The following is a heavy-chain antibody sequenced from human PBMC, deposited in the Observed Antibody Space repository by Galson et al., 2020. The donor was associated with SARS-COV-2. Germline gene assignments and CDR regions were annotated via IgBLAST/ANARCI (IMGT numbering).Heavy chain of an antibody. CDR1: GGSISSGGYY. CDR2: IYYSGST. D-gene: IGHD3-16*02. CDR3: ARGHKQYYDYVWGSYRSDAFDI. V-gene: IGHV4-31*03. J-gene: IGHJ3*02. Sequence: SETLSLTCTVSGGSISSGGYYWSWIRQHPGKGLEWLGYIYYSGSTYYNPSLKSRVTISVDTSKNQFSLKLSSVTAADTAVYYCARGHKQYYDYVWGSYRSDAFDIWGQGTMVTVSS.